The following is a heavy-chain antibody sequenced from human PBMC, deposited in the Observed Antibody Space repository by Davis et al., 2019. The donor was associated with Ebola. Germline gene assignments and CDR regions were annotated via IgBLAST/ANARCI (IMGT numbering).Heavy chain of an antibody. CDR1: GGFISSHY. Sequence: PSETLSLTCTVSGGFISSHYWSWIRQPPGKGLEWIGYIYYSGSTNYNPSLKSRVTISVDTSKNQFSLKLSSVTAADTAVYYCARGLQDGESYSLDYWGQGNLVTVSS. V-gene: IGHV4-59*11. CDR3: ARGLQDGESYSLDY. CDR2: IYYSGST. J-gene: IGHJ4*02. D-gene: IGHD1-26*01.